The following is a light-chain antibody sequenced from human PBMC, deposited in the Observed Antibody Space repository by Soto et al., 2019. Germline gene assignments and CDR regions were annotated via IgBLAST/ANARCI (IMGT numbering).Light chain of an antibody. CDR3: QSYDVSRGV. CDR1: TGSIATNY. J-gene: IGLJ3*02. V-gene: IGLV6-57*01. CDR2: EDN. Sequence: NFMLTQPPSVSESPGKTVILSCTRSTGSIATNYVQWYQQRPGSSPTTVIFEDNKRPSGVPDRFSGSIDRSSNSASLTISGLETEDEADYNFQSYDVSRGVFGGGTKLTV.